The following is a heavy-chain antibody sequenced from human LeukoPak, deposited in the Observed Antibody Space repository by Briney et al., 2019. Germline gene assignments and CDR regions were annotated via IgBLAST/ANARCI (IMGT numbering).Heavy chain of an antibody. D-gene: IGHD3-22*01. V-gene: IGHV4-39*07. Sequence: SETLSLTCTLSGDSISSSSFYWGWIRQPPGKGLECIGTIYYSGSTYYNPSLKSRVTISVDTSKNQFSLKLSSVTAADTAVYYCARVGDSSGYYYFDYWGQGTPVTVSS. J-gene: IGHJ4*02. CDR3: ARVGDSSGYYYFDY. CDR2: IYYSGST. CDR1: GDSISSSSFY.